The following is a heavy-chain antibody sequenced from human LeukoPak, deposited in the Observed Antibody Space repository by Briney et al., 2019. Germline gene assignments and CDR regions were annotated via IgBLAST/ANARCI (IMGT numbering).Heavy chain of an antibody. CDR2: IRYDGTNK. CDR1: GFTFSSYG. V-gene: IGHV3-30*02. CDR3: AKDHLCRIVIVSAADRDYYFDY. D-gene: IGHD2-2*01. J-gene: IGHJ4*02. Sequence: PGGSLRPSCAASGFTFSSYGMHWVRQAPGKGLEWVAFIRYDGTNKYYADSVKGRFTISRDNSKNTLYMQMNSLRAEDTAVYYCAKDHLCRIVIVSAADRDYYFDYWGQGTLVTVSS.